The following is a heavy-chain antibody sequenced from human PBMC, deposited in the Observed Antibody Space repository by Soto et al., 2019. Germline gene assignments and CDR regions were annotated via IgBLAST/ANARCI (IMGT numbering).Heavy chain of an antibody. CDR2: IKNKANSYTT. Sequence: EVQLVESGGGLVQPEGSLRLSCAASGFTFSDHYMDWVRQAPGKGLEWVGRIKNKANSYTTEYAAPVKGRFIISRDDSKNSVFLQMNRLQTDDTALDYFTRVRLGSSRSSDGWGQGILVTVAS. D-gene: IGHD6-13*01. V-gene: IGHV3-72*01. CDR3: TRVRLGSSRSSDG. J-gene: IGHJ4*02. CDR1: GFTFSDHY.